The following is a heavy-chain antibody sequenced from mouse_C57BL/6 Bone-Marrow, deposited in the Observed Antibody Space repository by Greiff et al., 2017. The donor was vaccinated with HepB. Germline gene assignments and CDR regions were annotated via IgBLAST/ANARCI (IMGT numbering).Heavy chain of an antibody. D-gene: IGHD2-4*01. V-gene: IGHV1-61*01. CDR1: GYTFTSYW. J-gene: IGHJ2*01. CDR3: ARRDDSLYYFDY. Sequence: QVQLQQPGAELVRPGSSVKLSCKASGYTFTSYWMDWVKQRPGQGLEWIGNIYPSDSETHYNQKFKDKATLTVDKSSSTAYMQLSILTSEDSAVYYCARRDDSLYYFDYWGQGTTLTVSS. CDR2: IYPSDSET.